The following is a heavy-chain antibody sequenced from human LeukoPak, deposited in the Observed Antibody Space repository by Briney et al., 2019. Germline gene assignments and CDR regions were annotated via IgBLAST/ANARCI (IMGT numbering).Heavy chain of an antibody. J-gene: IGHJ5*02. Sequence: PSETLSLTCTVSGGSISSSSYYWGWIRQPPGKGLEWIGSIYYSGSTYYNPSLKSRVTISVDTSKNQFSLKLSSVTAADTAVYYCARHFTDYSSSWYRSDTPNWFDPWGQGTLVTVSS. CDR1: GGSISSSSYY. V-gene: IGHV4-39*01. CDR2: IYYSGST. CDR3: ARHFTDYSSSWYRSDTPNWFDP. D-gene: IGHD6-13*01.